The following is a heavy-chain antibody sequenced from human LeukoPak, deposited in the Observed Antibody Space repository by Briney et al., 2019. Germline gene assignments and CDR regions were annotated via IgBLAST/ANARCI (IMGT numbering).Heavy chain of an antibody. CDR2: ISYDGSNK. CDR1: GFSFSNYG. Sequence: QTGRSLRLSCAASGFSFSNYGIHWVRQAPGKGLEWVTVISYDGSNKYYADSVKGRFTISRDNSKNTLYLQMNSLRAEDTAVYYCAKGGTYRDYFDYWGQGTLVTVSS. CDR3: AKGGTYRDYFDY. V-gene: IGHV3-30*18. J-gene: IGHJ4*02. D-gene: IGHD3-16*01.